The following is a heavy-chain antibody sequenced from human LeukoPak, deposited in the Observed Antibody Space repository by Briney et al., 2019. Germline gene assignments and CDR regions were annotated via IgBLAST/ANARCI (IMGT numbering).Heavy chain of an antibody. J-gene: IGHJ6*03. D-gene: IGHD3-3*01. Sequence: SVKVSCKASGGTFSSYAISWVRQAPGQGLEWMGGIIPIFGTANYAQKFQGRVTITADESTSTAYMELSSLRSEDTAVYYCARGDFWSGYSRGYYYYYYYMDVWGKGTTVTVSS. V-gene: IGHV1-69*01. CDR1: GGTFSSYA. CDR2: IIPIFGTA. CDR3: ARGDFWSGYSRGYYYYYYYMDV.